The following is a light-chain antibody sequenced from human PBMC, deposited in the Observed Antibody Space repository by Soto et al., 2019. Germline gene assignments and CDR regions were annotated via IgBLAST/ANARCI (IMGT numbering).Light chain of an antibody. V-gene: IGKV1-39*01. CDR1: QSISSY. CDR3: QQSYSTPNT. CDR2: AAS. J-gene: IGKJ2*01. Sequence: DIQMTQSPSSLSASVGDRVTITCRASQSISSYLNWYQQKPGKAPKLLIYAASSLQSGVPSRFSGSGSGTEFTLTISSLQPEDFATYYCQQSYSTPNTFGQGNKLEIK.